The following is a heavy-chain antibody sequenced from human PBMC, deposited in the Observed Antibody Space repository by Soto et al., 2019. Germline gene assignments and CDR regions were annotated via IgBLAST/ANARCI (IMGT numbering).Heavy chain of an antibody. CDR2: FDPEDGET. D-gene: IGHD4-17*01. CDR3: ETDRETHYGLDY. J-gene: IGHJ4*02. V-gene: IGHV1-24*01. CDR1: GYTLTELS. Sequence: APVKVCSKVSGYTLTELSRQWVRQAPGKGLEWMGGFDPEDGETIYAQKFQGRVTMTEDTSTDTAYMELSSLRSEDTSLYYCETDRETHYGLDYWGQGTLVPVSS.